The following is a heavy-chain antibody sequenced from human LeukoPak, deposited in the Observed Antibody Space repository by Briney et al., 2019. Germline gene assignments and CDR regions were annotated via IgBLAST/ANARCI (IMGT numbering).Heavy chain of an antibody. CDR2: ISGSGGST. CDR3: AKGGEAGYYYYYYGMDI. V-gene: IGHV3-23*01. Sequence: GGSLRLSCAASGYTFTSYAMSWVRQAPGQGLEWVSGISGSGGSTYYAESVKGRVTMSRDNSKTTLYMQMNSLKAEATAVYSCAKGGEAGYYYYYYGMDIWGQGTTVTVSS. D-gene: IGHD3-10*01. J-gene: IGHJ6*02. CDR1: GYTFTSYA.